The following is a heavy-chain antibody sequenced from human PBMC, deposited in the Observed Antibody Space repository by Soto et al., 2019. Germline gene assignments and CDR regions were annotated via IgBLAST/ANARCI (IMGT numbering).Heavy chain of an antibody. Sequence: QVQLVQSGAEVKKPGASVKVSCKASDYTFTTYGITWVRQAPGQGLEWMGWITTYNGDTNYAQKLQGRVTVTTDTSTNAAYMELRSLKSDGTAVYYWASFLLSSVMLDSRDGMDVWGQGTTVTVSS. CDR2: ITTYNGDT. J-gene: IGHJ6*02. V-gene: IGHV1-18*01. CDR3: ASFLLSSVMLDSRDGMDV. D-gene: IGHD3-10*01. CDR1: DYTFTTYG.